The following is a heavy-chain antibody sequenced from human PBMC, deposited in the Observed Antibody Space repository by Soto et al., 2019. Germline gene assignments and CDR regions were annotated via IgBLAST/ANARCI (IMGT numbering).Heavy chain of an antibody. D-gene: IGHD2-2*01. J-gene: IGHJ6*03. CDR2: ISYDGSNK. Sequence: QVQLVESGGGVVQPGRSLRLSCAASGFTFSSYGMHWVRQAPGKGLEWVALISYDGSNKYYADSVKGRFTISRDDSKNTLYLQMNSLRAEDTAVYYCAKDVVPAAYYYYYMDVWGKGTTVTVSS. CDR1: GFTFSSYG. V-gene: IGHV3-30*18. CDR3: AKDVVPAAYYYYYMDV.